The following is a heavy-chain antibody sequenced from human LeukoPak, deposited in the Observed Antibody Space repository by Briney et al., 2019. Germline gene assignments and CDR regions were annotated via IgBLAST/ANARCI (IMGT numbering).Heavy chain of an antibody. V-gene: IGHV3-23*01. J-gene: IGHJ3*02. Sequence: GGSLRLSCAASGFIFSSYAMTWVRQAPGKGLEWVSGISDNGDNTYYADSVKGRFSISRDNSKNTLYLQMNSLRAEDTAVYYCAKKTIVGATVDAFDIWGQGTMVIVSS. CDR3: AKKTIVGATVDAFDI. CDR2: ISDNGDNT. D-gene: IGHD1-26*01. CDR1: GFIFSSYA.